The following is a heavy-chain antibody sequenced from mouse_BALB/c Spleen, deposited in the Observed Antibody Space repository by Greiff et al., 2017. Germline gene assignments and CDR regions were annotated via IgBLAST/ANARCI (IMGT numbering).Heavy chain of an antibody. CDR3: AREKYGNYEGYYFDY. CDR1: GFSLTSYG. D-gene: IGHD2-10*02. CDR2: IWAGGST. J-gene: IGHJ2*01. V-gene: IGHV2-9*02. Sequence: QVQLKESGPGLVAPSQSLSITCTVSGFSLTSYGVHWVRQPPGKGLEWLGVIWAGGSTNYNSALMSRLSISKDNSKSQVFLKMNSLQTDDTAMYYCAREKYGNYEGYYFDYWGQGTTLTVSS.